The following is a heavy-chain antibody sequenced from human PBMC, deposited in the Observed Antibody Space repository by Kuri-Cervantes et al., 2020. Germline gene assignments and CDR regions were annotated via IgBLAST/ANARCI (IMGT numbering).Heavy chain of an antibody. CDR2: IKQDGSEK. J-gene: IGHJ6*02. CDR1: GFTFSSYW. CDR3: AKEMGYCSSTSCYWSEYYYYGMDV. V-gene: IGHV3-7*01. D-gene: IGHD2-2*01. Sequence: GESLKISCAASGFTFSSYWMSWVRQAPGKGLEWVANIKQDGSEKYYVDSVKGRFTISRDNAKNSLYLQMNSLRAEDTAVYYCAKEMGYCSSTSCYWSEYYYYGMDVWGQGTTVTVSS.